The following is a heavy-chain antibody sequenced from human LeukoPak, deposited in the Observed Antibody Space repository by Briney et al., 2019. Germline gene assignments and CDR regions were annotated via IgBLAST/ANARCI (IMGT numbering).Heavy chain of an antibody. CDR3: ARDRFSSGYYRGDAFDI. D-gene: IGHD3-22*01. Sequence: PGGSLRLSCAASGFTFSSYWMSWVRQAPGKGLEWVAHIKQDGGEKYYVDSVKGRFTISRDNAKNSLYLQMNSLRAEDTAVYYCARDRFSSGYYRGDAFDIWGQGTMVTVSS. CDR2: IKQDGGEK. V-gene: IGHV3-7*01. J-gene: IGHJ3*02. CDR1: GFTFSSYW.